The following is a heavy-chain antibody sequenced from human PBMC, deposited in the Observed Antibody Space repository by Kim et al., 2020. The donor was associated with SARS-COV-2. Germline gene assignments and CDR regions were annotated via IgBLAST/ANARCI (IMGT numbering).Heavy chain of an antibody. D-gene: IGHD1-7*01. CDR1: GFTFSSYS. CDR2: ISSSSSYI. Sequence: GGSLRLSCAASGFTFSSYSMNWVRQAPGKGLEWVSSISSSSSYIYYADSVKGRFTISRDNAKNSLYLQMNSLRAEDTALYYCARVSGTTSFDYWGQGTLVTVSS. J-gene: IGHJ4*02. CDR3: ARVSGTTSFDY. V-gene: IGHV3-21*01.